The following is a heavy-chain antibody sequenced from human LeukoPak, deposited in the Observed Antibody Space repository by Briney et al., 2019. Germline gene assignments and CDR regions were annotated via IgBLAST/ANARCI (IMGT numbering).Heavy chain of an antibody. CDR2: IIPIFGTA. D-gene: IGHD2-2*02. CDR3: ARDVVVPVAIPGENWFDP. CDR1: GGTFSSYA. V-gene: IGHV1-69*13. J-gene: IGHJ5*02. Sequence: SVKVSCKASGGTFSSYAISWVRQAPGQGLEWMGGIIPIFGTANYAQKFQGRVTITADESTSTAYMELSSLRSEDTAVYFCARDVVVPVAIPGENWFDPWGQGTQVTVSS.